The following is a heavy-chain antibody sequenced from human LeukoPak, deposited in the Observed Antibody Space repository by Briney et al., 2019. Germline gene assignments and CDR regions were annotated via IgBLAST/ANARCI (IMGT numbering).Heavy chain of an antibody. CDR1: GFTSSSYA. D-gene: IGHD3-22*01. J-gene: IGHJ4*02. V-gene: IGHV3-23*01. CDR2: ISGSGGST. CDR3: AKDYYYDSSFFDY. Sequence: GGSLRLSCAASGFTSSSYAMSWVRQAPGKGLEWVSAISGSGGSTYYADSVKGRFTISGDNSKNTLYLQMNSLRAEDTAVYYCAKDYYYDSSFFDYWGQGTLVTVSS.